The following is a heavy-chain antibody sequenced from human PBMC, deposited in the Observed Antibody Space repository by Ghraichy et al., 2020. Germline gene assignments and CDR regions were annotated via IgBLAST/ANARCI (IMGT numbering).Heavy chain of an antibody. CDR1: GFTFRNYG. CDR2: IWYDGSNK. J-gene: IGHJ4*02. D-gene: IGHD3-10*01. Sequence: LSLTCAASGFTFRNYGMHCVRQAPVKGLEWVAVIWYDGSNKYYADSVKGRFTISRDNPKNTLYLKMNSLRAEDTAVYYCASDGSGKGNFDYWGLGTLVTVYS. CDR3: ASDGSGKGNFDY. V-gene: IGHV3-33*01.